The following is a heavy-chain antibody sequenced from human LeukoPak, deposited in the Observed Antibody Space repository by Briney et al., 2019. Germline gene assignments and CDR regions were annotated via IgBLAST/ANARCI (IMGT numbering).Heavy chain of an antibody. CDR3: ARREDYYDSSGYWPFFDY. CDR2: IYYSGST. V-gene: IGHV4-39*01. D-gene: IGHD3-22*01. Sequence: SETLSLTCTVSGGSISSSSYYWGWIRQPPGKGLEWIGSIYYSGSTYYNPSLKGRVTISVDTSKNQFSLKLSSVTAADTAVYYCARREDYYDSSGYWPFFDYWGQGTLVTVSS. CDR1: GGSISSSSYY. J-gene: IGHJ4*02.